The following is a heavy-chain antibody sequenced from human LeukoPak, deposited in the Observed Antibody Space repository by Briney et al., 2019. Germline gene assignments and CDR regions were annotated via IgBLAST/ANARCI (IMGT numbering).Heavy chain of an antibody. V-gene: IGHV3-23*01. Sequence: GGSLRLSCAASGFTSMNYAMNWVRQAPGKGLEWVSVLIGSSGSTDYADSVKGRFTISRDISKNTVFLQMNSLRAEDTAIYYCAKDIGSGSFVFDPWGQGTLVTVSS. J-gene: IGHJ5*02. CDR3: AKDIGSGSFVFDP. CDR2: LIGSSGST. CDR1: GFTSMNYA. D-gene: IGHD3-10*01.